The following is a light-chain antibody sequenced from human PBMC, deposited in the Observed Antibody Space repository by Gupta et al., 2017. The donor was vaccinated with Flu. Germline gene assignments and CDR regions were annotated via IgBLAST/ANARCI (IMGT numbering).Light chain of an antibody. CDR3: QHYGSSPFA. CDR1: QSVSNSY. J-gene: IGKJ5*01. CDR2: GAS. Sequence: GTLSLSPGERATLSCRASQSVSNSYLAWYQQKPGQAPRLLIYGASSRATGIPDRFSGSGSGTDFTLTTSRLEPEDFAVYFCQHYGSSPFAFGQWTRLEIK. V-gene: IGKV3-20*01.